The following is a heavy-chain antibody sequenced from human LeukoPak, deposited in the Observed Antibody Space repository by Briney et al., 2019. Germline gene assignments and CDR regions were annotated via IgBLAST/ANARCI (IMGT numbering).Heavy chain of an antibody. CDR2: ISVYNGNT. V-gene: IGHV1-18*01. Sequence: ASVKVSCKASGYTFTSYGISWVRQAPGQGLEWMGWISVYNGNTKYAQKIQGRVTMTTDTYTSTAYMELRSLRSDDTAVYYCARGKVGDHANYYFDYWGQGTLVTVSS. CDR3: ARGKVGDHANYYFDY. CDR1: GYTFTSYG. D-gene: IGHD1-26*01. J-gene: IGHJ4*02.